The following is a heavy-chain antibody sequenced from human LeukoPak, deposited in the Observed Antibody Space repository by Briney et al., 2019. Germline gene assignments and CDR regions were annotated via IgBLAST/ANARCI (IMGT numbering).Heavy chain of an antibody. J-gene: IGHJ4*02. CDR2: IYSGGST. CDR3: ARAVRSGYDLNYFDY. Sequence: GGSLRLSCAASGFTVSSNYISWVRQAPGKGLEWVSVIYSGGSTYYADSVKGRFTISRDNSKNTLYLQMNSLRAEDTAVYYCARAVRSGYDLNYFDYWGQGTLVTVSS. D-gene: IGHD5-12*01. CDR1: GFTVSSNY. V-gene: IGHV3-53*01.